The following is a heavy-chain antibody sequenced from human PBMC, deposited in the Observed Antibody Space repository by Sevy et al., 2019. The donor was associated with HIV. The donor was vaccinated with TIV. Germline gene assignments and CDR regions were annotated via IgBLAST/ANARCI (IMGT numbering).Heavy chain of an antibody. D-gene: IGHD1-26*01. Sequence: GGSLRLSCAASGFTFSKYSMSWVRQPPGKGLEWVSTLSFGCGETNYADSVKGWFTISRDNSKSSVYLQMNNLRPEDTAVYYCAREGSTKPHDYWGQGTLVTVSS. CDR1: GFTFSKYS. J-gene: IGHJ4*02. CDR2: LSFGCGET. V-gene: IGHV3-23*01. CDR3: AREGSTKPHDY.